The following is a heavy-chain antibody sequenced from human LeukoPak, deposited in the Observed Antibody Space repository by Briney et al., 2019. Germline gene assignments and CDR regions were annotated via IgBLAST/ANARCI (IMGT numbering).Heavy chain of an antibody. D-gene: IGHD5-12*01. J-gene: IGHJ5*02. Sequence: ASVKVSFKASVYTFTCYYFYWVRIGHGQGQEWLGIIKPNGGSTSNEQKSHGRVTMTTDVSTSKFYMELRSLRSADNAVYYCWTGAYSGYADWFDPWGQGSLVTV. V-gene: IGHV1-46*01. CDR2: IKPNGGST. CDR3: WTGAYSGYADWFDP. CDR1: VYTFTCYY.